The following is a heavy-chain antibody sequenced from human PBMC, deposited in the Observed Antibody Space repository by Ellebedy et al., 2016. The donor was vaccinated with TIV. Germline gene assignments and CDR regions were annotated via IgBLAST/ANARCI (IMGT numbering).Heavy chain of an antibody. Sequence: PGGSLRLSCAASGFTFSSYGMHRVRQAPGKGLEWVAVIWYDGSNKYYADSVKGRFTISRDNSKNTLYLQMNSLRAEDTAVYYCARVTNLSGYSSRDYYYYYGMDVWGQGTTVTVSS. CDR2: IWYDGSNK. V-gene: IGHV3-33*01. CDR3: ARVTNLSGYSSRDYYYYYGMDV. J-gene: IGHJ6*02. CDR1: GFTFSSYG. D-gene: IGHD6-13*01.